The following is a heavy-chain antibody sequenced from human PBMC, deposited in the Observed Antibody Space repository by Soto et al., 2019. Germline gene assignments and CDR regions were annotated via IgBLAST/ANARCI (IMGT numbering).Heavy chain of an antibody. CDR3: DRDNSRTFPAALGDKKSDSWGWWFDP. D-gene: IGHD2-21*01. V-gene: IGHV1-18*01. J-gene: IGHJ5*02. CDR1: GYTFTSYG. Sequence: ASVKVSCKASGYTFTSYGISWVRQAPGQGLEWMGWISAYNGNTKYAQKLQGRVTMTTDTSTSTAYMELSSLTSEDTAIYYCDRDNSRTFPAALGDKKSDSWGWWFDPWGQGTLVTVSS. CDR2: ISAYNGNT.